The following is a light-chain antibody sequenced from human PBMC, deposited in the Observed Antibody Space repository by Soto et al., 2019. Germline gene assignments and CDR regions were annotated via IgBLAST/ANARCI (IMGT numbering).Light chain of an antibody. Sequence: QSVLTQPASASWSPGQSITISCTGTSSDIGRYNYVSWYQQYPGKAPKFMIYDVSNRPSGVSNRFSGSKSGNTASLTISGLQAEDEADYYCSSYISSSTYVFGTGTKVTVL. V-gene: IGLV2-14*01. J-gene: IGLJ1*01. CDR2: DVS. CDR1: SSDIGRYNY. CDR3: SSYISSSTYV.